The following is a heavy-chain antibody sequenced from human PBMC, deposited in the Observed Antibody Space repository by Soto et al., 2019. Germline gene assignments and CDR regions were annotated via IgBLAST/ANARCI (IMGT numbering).Heavy chain of an antibody. V-gene: IGHV1-58*02. CDR2: IVVGSGNT. Sequence: QMQLVQSGPEVKKPGTSVKVSCKASGFTFTSSAMQWVRQARGQRLEWIGWIVVGSGNTNYAQKFQERVTITRDMSTSTAYMELSSLRSEDTAVYYCAAGYCSSTSCYADWFDPWGQGTLVTVSS. CDR3: AAGYCSSTSCYADWFDP. CDR1: GFTFTSSA. J-gene: IGHJ5*02. D-gene: IGHD2-2*01.